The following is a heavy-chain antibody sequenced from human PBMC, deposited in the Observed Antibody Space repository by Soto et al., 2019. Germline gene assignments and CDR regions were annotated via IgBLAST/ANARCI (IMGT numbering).Heavy chain of an antibody. CDR2: MNPNTGNS. Sequence: GASVKVSCKASGYTFTSYDIYWVRQATGQGLEWMGWMNPNTGNSAYAQKFQGRVTVTSDTSINTVHMELNSLRSEDTAVHYCARRAETNGWNGFGADKYYFDFWGQGTLVTVSS. D-gene: IGHD1-1*01. V-gene: IGHV1-8*01. CDR1: GYTFTSYD. J-gene: IGHJ4*02. CDR3: ARRAETNGWNGFGADKYYFDF.